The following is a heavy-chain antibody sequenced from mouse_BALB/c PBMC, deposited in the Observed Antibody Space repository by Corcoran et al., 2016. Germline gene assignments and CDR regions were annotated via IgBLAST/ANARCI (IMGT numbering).Heavy chain of an antibody. CDR2: VWCDDEK. J-gene: IGHJ4*01. D-gene: IGHD1-1*01. CDR1: GFSLSTSSMG. CDR3: ARRPSSYDYAMDY. V-gene: IGHV8-12*01. Sequence: QVTLKESGPGILKPSQPLSLTCAFCGFSLSTSSMGVGWIRQPSGKGLGWLAHVWCDDEKHYNPSLKSQITISKDTSRNQVSPKITSVDTADTATSYSARRPSSYDYAMDYWGQGTSVTVSP.